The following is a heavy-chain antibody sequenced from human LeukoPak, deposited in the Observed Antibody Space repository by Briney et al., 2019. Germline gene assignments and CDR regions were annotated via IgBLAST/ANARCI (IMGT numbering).Heavy chain of an antibody. CDR3: ATVVVPAAPLDY. J-gene: IGHJ4*02. CDR2: FDHEDGET. CDR1: GYTLTELS. Sequence: ASVKVSCKVSGYTLTELSMHWVGQAPGKGREWMGGFDHEDGETIFAQKFDGRVTMTEDTSTDTAYMELSSLRSEDTAVYYCATVVVPAAPLDYWGQGTLVAVSS. D-gene: IGHD2-2*01. V-gene: IGHV1-24*01.